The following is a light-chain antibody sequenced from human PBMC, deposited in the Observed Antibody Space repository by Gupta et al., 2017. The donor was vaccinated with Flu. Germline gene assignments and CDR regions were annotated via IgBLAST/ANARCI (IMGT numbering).Light chain of an antibody. CDR2: KNN. CDR1: LSNIGNNF. J-gene: IGLJ3*02. V-gene: IGLV1-47*01. Sequence: SVLTQPPSASGTPGRTVAMSCSGNLSNIGNNFVYWYQQLPGTAPKLIIFKNNQRPSGVPGRFSGSKSDTSASLAVSGLRAEDEADYFCAAWDDRRNAWTFGGGTKLTVL. CDR3: AAWDDRRNAWT.